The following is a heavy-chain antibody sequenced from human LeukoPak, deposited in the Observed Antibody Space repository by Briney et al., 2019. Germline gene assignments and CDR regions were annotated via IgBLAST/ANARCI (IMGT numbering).Heavy chain of an antibody. CDR3: AGEGNRIAAPDNNWFDP. V-gene: IGHV1-69*05. CDR2: LTPIFGTT. Sequence: SVKVSCKASGGIFRRHVVSWVRQAPGQGLEWMGGLTPIFGTTSYAPNFQGRVTFTTDEYMNTVYMELTNLQFGDTAVYYCAGEGNRIAAPDNNWFDPWGQGTLVTVS. J-gene: IGHJ5*02. CDR1: GGIFRRHV. D-gene: IGHD6-13*01.